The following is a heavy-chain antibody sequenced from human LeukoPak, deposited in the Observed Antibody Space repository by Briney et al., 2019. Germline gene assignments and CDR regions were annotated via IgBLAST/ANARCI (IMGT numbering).Heavy chain of an antibody. V-gene: IGHV1-8*03. CDR2: MNPNSGNI. J-gene: IGHJ4*02. CDR3: ARGAFGILGPVATPHRAQMGNYDY. Sequence: ASVKVSCKASGYTCTSYDINWVRQATGQGLEWMGWMNPNSGNIGYAQKFQGRVTITRNTSMSTAYMELSSLRSEDTAVYYCARGAFGILGPVATPHRAQMGNYDYWGQGTLVTVSS. CDR1: GYTCTSYD. D-gene: IGHD4-23*01.